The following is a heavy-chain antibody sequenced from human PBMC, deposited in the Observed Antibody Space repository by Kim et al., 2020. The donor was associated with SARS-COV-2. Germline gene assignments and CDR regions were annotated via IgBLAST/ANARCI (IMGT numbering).Heavy chain of an antibody. Sequence: STLDYEDSVKGRFTISGDNAKNSLYLQMNSLRDEDTAVYYCARVSGSYGYWGQGTLVTVSS. CDR2: STL. D-gene: IGHD1-26*01. CDR3: ARVSGSYGY. V-gene: IGHV3-48*02. J-gene: IGHJ4*02.